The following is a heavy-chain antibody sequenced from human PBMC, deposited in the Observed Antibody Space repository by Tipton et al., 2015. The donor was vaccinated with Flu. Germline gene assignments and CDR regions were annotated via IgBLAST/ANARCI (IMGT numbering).Heavy chain of an antibody. CDR1: GFTFGDYA. V-gene: IGHV3-9*01. J-gene: IGHJ6*02. Sequence: RSLRLSCAASGFTFGDYAMHWVRQAPGKGLEWVSGITWNSGSIAYAYSVKGRFTISRDNAKNSLYLQMGSLRAEDTALYFCAKGYPYHYYYSMDVCGQGTTVTVSS. CDR3: AKGYPYHYYYSMDV. CDR2: ITWNSGSI. D-gene: IGHD3-16*02.